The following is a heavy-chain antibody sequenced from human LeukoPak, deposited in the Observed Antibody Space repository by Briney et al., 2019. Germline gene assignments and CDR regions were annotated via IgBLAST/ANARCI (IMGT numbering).Heavy chain of an antibody. D-gene: IGHD6-6*01. CDR1: GGSISSSSYY. CDR2: FYYSGST. CDR3: ARDLKRIAARYFDY. Sequence: PSETLSLTCTVSGGSISSSSYYWGWIRQPPGKGLEWIGSFYYSGSTYYNPSLKSRVTISVDTSKNQFSLKLSSVTAADTAVYYCARDLKRIAARYFDYWGQGTLVTVSS. V-gene: IGHV4-39*07. J-gene: IGHJ4*02.